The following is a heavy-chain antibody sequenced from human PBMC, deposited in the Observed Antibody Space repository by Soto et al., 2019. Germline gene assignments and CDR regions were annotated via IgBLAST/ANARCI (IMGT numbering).Heavy chain of an antibody. CDR3: ARGIYCGGGSCDVDNWFDP. CDR1: GFTFTNHW. J-gene: IGHJ5*02. Sequence: EVQLVESGGGLVQSGGSLRLSCAASGFTFTNHWMHWVRQVPGKGLVWVSRINRDGSITRYADTVKGRFTISRDNAKNTVDLKMNSLRAEDTAVYYCARGIYCGGGSCDVDNWFDPWGQGSLVSVSS. CDR2: INRDGSIT. D-gene: IGHD2-15*01. V-gene: IGHV3-74*01.